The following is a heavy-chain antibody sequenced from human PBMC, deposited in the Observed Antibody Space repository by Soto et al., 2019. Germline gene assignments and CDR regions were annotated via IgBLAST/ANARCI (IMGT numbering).Heavy chain of an antibody. J-gene: IGHJ5*02. V-gene: IGHV3-48*02. CDR2: ISSSSSTI. CDR3: ARDLRELEQPTNWFDP. CDR1: GFTFSSYS. D-gene: IGHD1-1*01. Sequence: GGSLRLSCAASGFTFSSYSMNWVRQAPGKGLEWVSYISSSSSTIYYADSVKGRFTISRDNAKNSLYLQMNSLRDEDTAVYYCARDLRELEQPTNWFDPWGQGTLVTVSS.